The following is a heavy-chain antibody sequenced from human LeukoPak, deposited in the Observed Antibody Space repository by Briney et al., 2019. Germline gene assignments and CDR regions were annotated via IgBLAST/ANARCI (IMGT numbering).Heavy chain of an antibody. D-gene: IGHD4-17*01. J-gene: IGHJ3*02. V-gene: IGHV3-30*04. CDR1: GFTFSSYA. CDR3: ASWQMTTVTTLAFDI. Sequence: GGSLRLSCAASGFTFSSYAMHWVRQAPGKGLEWVAVISYDGSNKYYADSVKGRFTISRDNSKNTLYLQMNSLRAEDTAVYYCASWQMTTVTTLAFDIWGQGTMVTVSS. CDR2: ISYDGSNK.